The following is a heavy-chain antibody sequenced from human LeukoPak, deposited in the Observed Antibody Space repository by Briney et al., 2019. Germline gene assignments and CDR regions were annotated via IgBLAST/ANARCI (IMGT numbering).Heavy chain of an antibody. J-gene: IGHJ4*02. D-gene: IGHD6-19*01. CDR2: ISASGGST. CDR3: AKSIAVAGTGTYYFDY. CDR1: GFTFSSYS. Sequence: GSLLLSCAASGFTFSSYSMNWVRQAPGKGLEGVSVISASGGSTHYADSVKGRFTISRDNSKNTLYLQMNSLRAEDTAVYYCAKSIAVAGTGTYYFDYWGQGTLVTVSS. V-gene: IGHV3-23*01.